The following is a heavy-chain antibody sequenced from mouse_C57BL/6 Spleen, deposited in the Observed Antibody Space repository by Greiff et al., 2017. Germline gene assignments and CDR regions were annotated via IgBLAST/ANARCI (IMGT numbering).Heavy chain of an antibody. CDR1: GYAFSSSW. CDR3: ARSHYDYLWFAY. Sequence: QVQLKESGPELVKPGASVKISCKASGYAFSSSWMNWVKQRPGKGLEWIGRIYPGDGDTNYNGKLKGKATLTADKYCRTAYMQLSRLTSEDSAVYFCARSHYDYLWFAYWGQGTLVTVSA. D-gene: IGHD2-4*01. CDR2: IYPGDGDT. J-gene: IGHJ3*01. V-gene: IGHV1-82*01.